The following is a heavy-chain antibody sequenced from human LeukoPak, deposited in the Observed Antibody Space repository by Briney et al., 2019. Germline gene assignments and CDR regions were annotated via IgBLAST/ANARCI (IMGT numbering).Heavy chain of an antibody. CDR1: GYTFTSYG. CDR2: INPNSGGT. Sequence: ASVKVSCKASGYTFTSYGISWVRQAPGQGLEWMGWINPNSGGTNHAQKFQGRVTMTRDTSISTAYMELSRLRSDDTAVYYCARGTQVGATNYWGQGTLVTVSS. V-gene: IGHV1-2*02. J-gene: IGHJ4*02. CDR3: ARGTQVGATNY. D-gene: IGHD1-26*01.